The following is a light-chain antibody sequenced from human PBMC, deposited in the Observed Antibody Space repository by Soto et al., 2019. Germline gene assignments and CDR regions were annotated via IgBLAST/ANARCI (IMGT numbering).Light chain of an antibody. CDR2: DAS. Sequence: DIVLTQSPATLSLSPGERATLSCWASQSVSTYLAWYQQKPGQAPRLLIYDASSRATGIPARFRGSGSGTDFTITISSVKPEDFAVYYCQHRSNWITFGQGTRLEIK. CDR1: QSVSTY. J-gene: IGKJ5*01. CDR3: QHRSNWIT. V-gene: IGKV3-11*01.